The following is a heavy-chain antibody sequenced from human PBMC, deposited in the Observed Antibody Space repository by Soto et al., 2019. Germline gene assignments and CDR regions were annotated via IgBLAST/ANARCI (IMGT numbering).Heavy chain of an antibody. CDR2: IYYSGNA. CDR3: ARHKDTSSRYLLPDF. D-gene: IGHD6-13*01. V-gene: IGHV4-39*01. CDR1: GGSISSGSYY. Sequence: PSETLSLTCTVSGGSISSGSYYWGWVRQTPGKWLEWIGSIYYSGNAYYNPSLKSRVAVSVDTYKNQFSLKVTSVTATDTAVYYCARHKDTSSRYLLPDFWGQGTLVTVSS. J-gene: IGHJ4*02.